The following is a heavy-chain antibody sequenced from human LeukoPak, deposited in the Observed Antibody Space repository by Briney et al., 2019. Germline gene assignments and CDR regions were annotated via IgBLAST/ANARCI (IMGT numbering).Heavy chain of an antibody. V-gene: IGHV3-11*04. CDR2: ISSSGTSM. J-gene: IGHJ4*02. Sequence: GGPLRLSCTASGFTFSDYYMSWIRQAPGKGLEWVSFISSSGTSMNYANSVQGRFTISRDNAKNSLYLQMNSLRAEDTAVYYCAKDGSVVVPAAMPSPVDYWGQGTLVTVSS. D-gene: IGHD2-2*01. CDR1: GFTFSDYY. CDR3: AKDGSVVVPAAMPSPVDY.